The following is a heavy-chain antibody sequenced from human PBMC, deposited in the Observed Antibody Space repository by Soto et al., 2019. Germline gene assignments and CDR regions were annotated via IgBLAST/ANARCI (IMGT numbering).Heavy chain of an antibody. CDR3: AREPYGSSWYEVYHFDY. J-gene: IGHJ4*02. Sequence: SETLSLTCTVSGGSFSGYYWSWIRQPPGKGLEWIGEVNHSGSTNYNPSLKSRVTISVDTSKNQFSLKLSSVTAADTAVYFCAREPYGSSWYEVYHFDYWGQGTPVTVSS. V-gene: IGHV4-34*01. D-gene: IGHD6-13*01. CDR2: VNHSGST. CDR1: GGSFSGYY.